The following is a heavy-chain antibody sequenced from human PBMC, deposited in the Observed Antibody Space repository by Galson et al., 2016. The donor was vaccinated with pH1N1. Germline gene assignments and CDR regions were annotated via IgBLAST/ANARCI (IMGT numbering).Heavy chain of an antibody. CDR2: ILYNGNDK. J-gene: IGHJ3*02. CDR3: ARDESGYGDSFPDVFDI. D-gene: IGHD4-17*01. Sequence: SLRLSCAASGFTFSSCGIYWVRQAPGKGLEWVGSILYNGNDKYCADSVKGRFTISRDSSMTTVHLQMISVTVEDTAVYFCARDESGYGDSFPDVFDIWGQGTMVTVSS. CDR1: GFTFSSCG. V-gene: IGHV3-30*12.